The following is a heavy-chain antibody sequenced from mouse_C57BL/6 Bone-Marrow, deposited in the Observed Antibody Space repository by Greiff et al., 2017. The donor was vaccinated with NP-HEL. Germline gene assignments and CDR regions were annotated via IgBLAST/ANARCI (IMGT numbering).Heavy chain of an antibody. D-gene: IGHD1-1*01. J-gene: IGHJ1*03. Sequence: EVKVEESGGGLVQPGGSMKLSCVASGFTFSNYWMNWVRQSPEKGLEWVAQIRLKSDNYATHYAESVKGRFTISRDDSKSSVYLQMNNLRAEDTGIYYCTEGSITTVVAGYDWYFDVWGTGTTVTVSS. V-gene: IGHV6-3*01. CDR3: TEGSITTVVAGYDWYFDV. CDR1: GFTFSNYW. CDR2: IRLKSDNYAT.